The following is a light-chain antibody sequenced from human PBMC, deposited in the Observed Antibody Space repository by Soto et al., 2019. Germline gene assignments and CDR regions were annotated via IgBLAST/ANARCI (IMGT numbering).Light chain of an antibody. Sequence: IQMTQSPSTLSASVGDRVTITCRASHHIDAWLAWYQQKPGKAPKVLIYKASILESGVPSRFSGSGSGTEFTLTIRSLQPYDSANYYAQQHCNYPLTFGGGTKVEIK. CDR1: HHIDAW. V-gene: IGKV1-5*03. J-gene: IGKJ4*01. CDR3: QQHCNYPLT. CDR2: KAS.